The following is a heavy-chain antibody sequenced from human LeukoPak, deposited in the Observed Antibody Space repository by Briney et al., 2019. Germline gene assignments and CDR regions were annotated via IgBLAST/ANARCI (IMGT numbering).Heavy chain of an antibody. J-gene: IGHJ4*02. CDR1: GYTFTDYY. CDR3: ATAEELRESYFDY. CDR2: VDPEDGET. D-gene: IGHD1-7*01. V-gene: IGHV1-69-2*01. Sequence: ASVKVSCKVSGYTFTDYYMHWVQQAPGKGLEWMGLVDPEDGETIYAEKFQGRVTITADTSTDTAYVELSSLRSEDTAVYYCATAEELRESYFDYWGQGTLVTVSS.